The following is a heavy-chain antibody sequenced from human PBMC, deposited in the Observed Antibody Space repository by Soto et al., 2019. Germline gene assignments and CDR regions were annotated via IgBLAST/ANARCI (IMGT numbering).Heavy chain of an antibody. D-gene: IGHD6-19*01. J-gene: IGHJ6*02. CDR3: AREPIAVAGRYYYGMDV. V-gene: IGHV1-46*01. Sequence: QVRLVQSGAEVKKPGASVKVSCKASGYTFTSYYIHWVRQAPGQGLEWMGVINPTGGSTTYPQKFQGRVTMTRDTSTSTVYMELSSLRSEDTAFYYCAREPIAVAGRYYYGMDVWGQGTTVTVSS. CDR1: GYTFTSYY. CDR2: INPTGGST.